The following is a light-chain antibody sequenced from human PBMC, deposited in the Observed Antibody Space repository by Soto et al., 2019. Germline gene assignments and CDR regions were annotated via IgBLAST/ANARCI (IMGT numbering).Light chain of an antibody. CDR3: GSYTSSSTVI. CDR2: DVS. CDR1: SSDVGGYNY. Sequence: QSALTQPASVSGSPGQSIAISCTGSSSDVGGYNYVSWYQQHSGKAPKLMIYDVSNRPSGVSDRFSGSKSGNTACLTISGLQAEDEAEYYCGSYTSSSTVIFGGGTKVTVL. J-gene: IGLJ2*01. V-gene: IGLV2-14*01.